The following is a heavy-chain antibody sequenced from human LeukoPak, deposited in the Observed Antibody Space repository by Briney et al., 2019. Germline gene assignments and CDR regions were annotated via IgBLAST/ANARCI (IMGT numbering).Heavy chain of an antibody. J-gene: IGHJ4*02. V-gene: IGHV4-30-4*08. CDR2: IYYSEST. D-gene: IGHD3-9*01. CDR3: SRARLTGYFCAYFDY. Sequence: PSQSLSLTCTVSTGSISRGDYYSAWIRQPPGTGLEWVGYIYYSESTYYNPSLKSRVTISIVMSKNQFYLKLSSVTAAAAAVYYCSRARLTGYFCAYFDYWGQRTLVTVSS. CDR1: TGSISRGDYY.